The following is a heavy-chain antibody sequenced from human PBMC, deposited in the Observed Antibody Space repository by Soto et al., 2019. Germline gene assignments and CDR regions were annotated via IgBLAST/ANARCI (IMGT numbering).Heavy chain of an antibody. V-gene: IGHV4-59*01. Sequence: SETLSLTCTVSGGSISSYYWSWIRQPPGKGLEWIGYIYYSGSTNYNPSLKSRVTISVDTSKNQFSLKLSSVTAADTAVYYCVRGRGLQSMYFDYWGQGTLVTVSS. D-gene: IGHD5-12*01. CDR2: IYYSGST. CDR1: GGSISSYY. J-gene: IGHJ4*02. CDR3: VRGRGLQSMYFDY.